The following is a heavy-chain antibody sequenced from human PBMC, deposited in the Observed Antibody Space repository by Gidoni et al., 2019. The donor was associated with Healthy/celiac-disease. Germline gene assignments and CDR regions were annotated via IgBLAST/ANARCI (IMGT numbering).Heavy chain of an antibody. J-gene: IGHJ4*02. Sequence: QVPLQQSGAGLLTPSATLSLTSAVHVGSFSGYYWSWIRQLAGKGLEWIGESNHSGSTNYNPSLKSRVTISVDTSKNQYSLKLSCGTAADTAVYYSARGGKKEDYWGQGTLVTVSS. CDR3: ARGGKKEDY. CDR2: SNHSGST. V-gene: IGHV4-34*01. CDR1: VGSFSGYY.